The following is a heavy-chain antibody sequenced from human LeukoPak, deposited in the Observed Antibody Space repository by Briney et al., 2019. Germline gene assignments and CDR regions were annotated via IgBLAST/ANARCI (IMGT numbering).Heavy chain of an antibody. CDR3: AESIAAAAPTDY. V-gene: IGHV4-34*01. CDR2: INHSGST. Sequence: SETLSLTCAVYGGSFSGYYWSWIRQPPGKGLEWIGEINHSGSTNYNPSLKSRVTISVDTSKNQFSLKLSSVTAADTAVYYCAESIAAAAPTDYWGQGTLVTVSS. D-gene: IGHD6-13*01. CDR1: GGSFSGYY. J-gene: IGHJ4*02.